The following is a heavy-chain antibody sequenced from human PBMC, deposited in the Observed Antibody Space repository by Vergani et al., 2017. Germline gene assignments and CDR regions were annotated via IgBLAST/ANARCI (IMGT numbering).Heavy chain of an antibody. Sequence: EVQLVEPGGGLVQPGGSLRLSCAASGFTFSSYWMSWVRQAPGKGVEWVANIKLDGSEKYYVDSVKGRVTISRDNAKNTLYLQMNSLRAEDTAVYYCARDYWGYMDVWGKGTTVTVSS. V-gene: IGHV3-7*01. D-gene: IGHD3-16*01. J-gene: IGHJ6*03. CDR3: ARDYWGYMDV. CDR1: GFTFSSYW. CDR2: IKLDGSEK.